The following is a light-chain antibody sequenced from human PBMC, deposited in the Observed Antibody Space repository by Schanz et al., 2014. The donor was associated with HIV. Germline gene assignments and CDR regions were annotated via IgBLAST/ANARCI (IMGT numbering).Light chain of an antibody. Sequence: EIVLTQSPGTLSVSPGERATLSCRASQSVGTYLAWYQQKRGQAPRLLIYDASNRATGIPARFSGSGSGTDFTLTISRLEPEDFAVYFCQHYDTSPYTFGQGTKLDIK. CDR1: QSVGTY. J-gene: IGKJ2*01. CDR3: QHYDTSPYT. V-gene: IGKV3-20*01. CDR2: DAS.